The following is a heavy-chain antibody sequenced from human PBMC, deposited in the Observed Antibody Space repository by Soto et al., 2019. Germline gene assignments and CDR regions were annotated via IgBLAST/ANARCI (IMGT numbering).Heavy chain of an antibody. J-gene: IGHJ4*02. D-gene: IGHD1-20*01. V-gene: IGHV1-18*01. CDR1: GYTFTSYG. CDR2: ISAYNGNK. CDR3: ARDAAIGISDY. Sequence: QVQLVQSGAEVKKPGASVKVSCKASGYTFTSYGISWVRQAPGQGLEWMGWISAYNGNKKYAQNPKGRVNMTTDTSTSTAYMELRSLRSDATAVYYCARDAAIGISDYWAQGTLVTVSS.